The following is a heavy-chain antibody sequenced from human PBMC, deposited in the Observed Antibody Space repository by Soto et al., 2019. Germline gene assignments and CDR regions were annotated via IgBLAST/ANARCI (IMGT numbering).Heavy chain of an antibody. D-gene: IGHD3-10*01. V-gene: IGHV3-66*01. CDR1: GFTVSTHY. J-gene: IGHJ6*02. CDR2: MFYGGST. CDR3: ATTGMGITLYYYYHGMDV. Sequence: EVQLVVSGGGLVQPGGSLRLSCAASGFTVSTHYMTWVRQAPGKGLEWVSVMFYGGSTYYADSVKGRFTISRDDSENTLYLQMNSLRAEDTAVYYCATTGMGITLYYYYHGMDVWGQGTTVTVSS.